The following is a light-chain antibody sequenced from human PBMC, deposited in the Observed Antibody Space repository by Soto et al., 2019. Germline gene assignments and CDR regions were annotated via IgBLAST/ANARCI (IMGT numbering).Light chain of an antibody. CDR3: QQSDSTPYT. CDR1: QTISTY. Sequence: DIPMTQSPSSLSASVGDRVTITCRASQTISTYLNWYQQKPGKAPRLLIYDASSLLSGVPSRFSGSGSGTDVTLTSASLQPEDVSTYYCQQSDSTPYTFGQGTKVEI. CDR2: DAS. J-gene: IGKJ2*01. V-gene: IGKV1-39*01.